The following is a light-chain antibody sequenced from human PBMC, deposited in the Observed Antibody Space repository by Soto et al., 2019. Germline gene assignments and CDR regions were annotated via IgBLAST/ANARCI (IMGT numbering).Light chain of an antibody. CDR1: SSDVGGYNY. Sequence: QSVLTQPASVSGSPGQSITISCTGTSSDVGGYNYVSWYQQHPGKAPKLMIYEVSNRPSRVSNRFSGSKSGNTASLTISGLQAEDEADYYCSSPASTLGVFGGGTKLTVL. CDR3: SSPASTLGV. V-gene: IGLV2-14*01. J-gene: IGLJ3*02. CDR2: EVS.